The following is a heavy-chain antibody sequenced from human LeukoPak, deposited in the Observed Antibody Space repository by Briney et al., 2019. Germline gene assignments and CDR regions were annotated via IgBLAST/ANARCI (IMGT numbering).Heavy chain of an antibody. D-gene: IGHD3-10*01. CDR1: GFTVITND. Sequence: PGGSLRLSCAASGFTVITNDMTWVRQAPGKGLEWVSVLYSDGNTKYADSVQGRFTISRDNSKNTLYLQMNSLRAEDTAVYYCARDPYNSGSSYFDYWGQGTLVTVSS. J-gene: IGHJ4*02. CDR3: ARDPYNSGSSYFDY. CDR2: LYSDGNT. V-gene: IGHV3-53*01.